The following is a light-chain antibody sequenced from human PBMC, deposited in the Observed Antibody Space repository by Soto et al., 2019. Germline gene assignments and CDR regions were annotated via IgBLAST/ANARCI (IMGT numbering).Light chain of an antibody. CDR2: HVS. J-gene: IGLJ1*01. CDR1: SSDVGGYNY. CDR3: SSYTSTSTYV. V-gene: IGLV2-14*01. Sequence: QSALTQPASVSGSPGQSITISCTGTSSDVGGYNYVSWYQQYPGKAPKLMIYHVSNRPSGVSNRFSGPKSGNSASLTISGLQPEDEADYYCSSYTSTSTYVFGTGTKVTVL.